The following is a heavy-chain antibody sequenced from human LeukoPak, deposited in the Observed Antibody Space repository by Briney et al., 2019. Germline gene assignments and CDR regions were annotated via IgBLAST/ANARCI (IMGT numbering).Heavy chain of an antibody. D-gene: IGHD3-10*01. Sequence: SQTLSLTCTVSGGSISSGGYYWSWIRQHPGKGLEWIGYIYYGGSTYYNPSLKSRVTISVDTSKNQFSLKLSSVTAADTAVYYCARVMGDGWFGELFYYFDYWGQGTLVTVSS. V-gene: IGHV4-31*03. CDR2: IYYGGST. CDR1: GGSISSGGYY. CDR3: ARVMGDGWFGELFYYFDY. J-gene: IGHJ4*02.